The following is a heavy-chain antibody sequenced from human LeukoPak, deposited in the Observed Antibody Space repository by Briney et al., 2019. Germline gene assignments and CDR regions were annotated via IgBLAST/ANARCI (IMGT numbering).Heavy chain of an antibody. CDR3: ARGPNTNWSGLDF. CDR2: ISPTGSTT. CDR1: GFSFSGHW. Sequence: PGGSLRLSCTASGFSFSGHWMHWARHLPGKGLVWVSRISPTGSTTKYADSVKGRFTVSRDNAKNTLYLQVNNLRAEDTAVYYCARGPNTNWSGLDFWGQGTLLTVSS. D-gene: IGHD1-1*01. V-gene: IGHV3-74*03. J-gene: IGHJ4*02.